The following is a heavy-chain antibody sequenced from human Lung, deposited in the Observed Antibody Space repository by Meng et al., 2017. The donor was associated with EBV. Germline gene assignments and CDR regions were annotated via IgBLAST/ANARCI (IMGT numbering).Heavy chain of an antibody. CDR3: ARGRWFVRSSSWYVDG. Sequence: GVQGLLKPSGTLPPTGAVYGWFFSGYYWRWIGQPPGKGLEWIGEINHSGSTNYNPSLKSRVTISVDTSKNQFPLKLSSVTAADTAVYYCARGRWFVRSSSWYVDGWGQGTLVTISS. V-gene: IGHV4-34*01. CDR1: GWFFSGYY. D-gene: IGHD6-13*01. J-gene: IGHJ4*02. CDR2: INHSGST.